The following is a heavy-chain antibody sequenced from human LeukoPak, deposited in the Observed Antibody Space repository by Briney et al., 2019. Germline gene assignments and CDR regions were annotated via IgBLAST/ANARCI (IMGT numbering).Heavy chain of an antibody. V-gene: IGHV3-33*08. CDR1: GFTFTSYG. CDR2: IWYDGSNK. Sequence: GGSLRLSCAASGFTFTSYGMSWVRQAPGKGLEWVAVIWYDGSNKYYADSVKGRITISRDNSKNTLYLQMNSLRAEDTAVYYCARAGGLERPIDYWGQGTLVTVSS. J-gene: IGHJ4*02. D-gene: IGHD1-1*01. CDR3: ARAGGLERPIDY.